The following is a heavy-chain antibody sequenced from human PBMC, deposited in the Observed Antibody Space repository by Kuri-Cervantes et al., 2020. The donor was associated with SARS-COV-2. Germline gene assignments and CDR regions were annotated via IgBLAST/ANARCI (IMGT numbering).Heavy chain of an antibody. V-gene: IGHV4-61*08. CDR2: IYYSGSA. Sequence: ESLKISCTVSGGSLRSGDYYWTWVRQPPGKGLEWIGNIYYSGSAFYNPSLKSRVSMSLDMSKSQFSLKLSSVTAADTAVYYCARDPNANHNNWFDPWGQGTLVTVSS. J-gene: IGHJ5*02. D-gene: IGHD4/OR15-4a*01. CDR1: GGSLRSGDYY. CDR3: ARDPNANHNNWFDP.